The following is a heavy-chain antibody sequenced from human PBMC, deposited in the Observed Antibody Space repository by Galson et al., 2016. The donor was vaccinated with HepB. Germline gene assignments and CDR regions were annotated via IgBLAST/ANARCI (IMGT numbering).Heavy chain of an antibody. CDR3: ARWSAGIDV. CDR2: INQDGLT. J-gene: IGHJ6*01. CDR1: GFMLREYY. Sequence: SLRLSCAASGFMLREYYMTWVRQAPGKGLDWVATINQDGLTWYVDSVKGRFTISRDKAENSLHLQMNSLRVEDTAVYHWARWSAGIDVWGQGTTVAVTS. V-gene: IGHV3-7*01.